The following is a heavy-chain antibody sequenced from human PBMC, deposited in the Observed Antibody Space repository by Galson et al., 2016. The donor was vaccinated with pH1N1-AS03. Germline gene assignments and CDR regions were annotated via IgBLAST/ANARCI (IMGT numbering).Heavy chain of an antibody. D-gene: IGHD1-26*01. Sequence: SVKVSCKASGYTFAYYYVHWVRQAPGQGLEWMGWINPSSGGTKFAQKFQGTIRMTTDTSTRTAYMELSRLRSDDTAVYYCARGGGSALDSWGQGTLVTVSS. CDR2: INPSSGGT. J-gene: IGHJ4*02. V-gene: IGHV1-2*02. CDR1: GYTFAYYY. CDR3: ARGGGSALDS.